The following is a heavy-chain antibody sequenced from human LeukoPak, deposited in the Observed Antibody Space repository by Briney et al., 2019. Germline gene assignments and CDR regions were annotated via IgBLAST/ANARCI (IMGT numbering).Heavy chain of an antibody. V-gene: IGHV1-69*02. D-gene: IGHD5-12*01. Sequence: SVKVSCKASGGTFSSYTISWVRQAPGQGLEWMGRIIPILGIANYAQKFQGRVTITADKSTSTAYLELSSLRSEDTAVYYCARGEQWLRPYDYWGQGTLVTVSS. CDR3: ARGEQWLRPYDY. CDR2: IIPILGIA. CDR1: GGTFSSYT. J-gene: IGHJ4*02.